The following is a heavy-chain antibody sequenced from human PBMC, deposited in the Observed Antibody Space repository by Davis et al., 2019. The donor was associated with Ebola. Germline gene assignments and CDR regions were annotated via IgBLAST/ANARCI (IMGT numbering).Heavy chain of an antibody. V-gene: IGHV1-2*04. CDR3: ARELSGVESRFDY. J-gene: IGHJ4*02. CDR1: ENTFIGYS. D-gene: IGHD7-27*01. CDR2: INPNSGST. Sequence: AASVKVSCKSSENTFIGYSTHWVRLAPGQGLEWMGWINPNSGSTNYAQKFQGWVTMTRDTSISTAYMELSRLRSDDTAVYYCARELSGVESRFDYWGQGTLVTVSS.